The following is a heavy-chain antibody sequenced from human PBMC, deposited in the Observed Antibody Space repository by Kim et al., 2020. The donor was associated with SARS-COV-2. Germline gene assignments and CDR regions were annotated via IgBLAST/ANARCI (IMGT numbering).Heavy chain of an antibody. CDR1: GGSISSYY. V-gene: IGHV4-4*07. D-gene: IGHD2-2*03. CDR2: IYTSGST. CDR3: AREGGYCSSTSCLEGLGYYYYGMDV. Sequence: SETLSLTCTVSGGSISSYYWSWIRQPAGKGLEWIGRIYTSGSTNYNPSLKSRVTMSVDTSKNQFSLKLSSVTAADTAVYYCAREGGYCSSTSCLEGLGYYYYGMDVWGQGTTVTVSS. J-gene: IGHJ6*02.